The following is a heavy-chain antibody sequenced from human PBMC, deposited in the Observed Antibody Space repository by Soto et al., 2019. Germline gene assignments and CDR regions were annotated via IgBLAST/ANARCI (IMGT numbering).Heavy chain of an antibody. CDR3: ARQRGDYYDSSGYYQPFDY. V-gene: IGHV4-34*01. CDR2: INHSGST. Sequence: SETLCLTCAVYGGSFSGYYWSWIRQPPGKGLEWIGEINHSGSTNYNPSLKSRVTISVDTSKNQFSLKLSSVTAADTAVYYCARQRGDYYDSSGYYQPFDYWGQGTLVTVSS. J-gene: IGHJ4*02. D-gene: IGHD3-22*01. CDR1: GGSFSGYY.